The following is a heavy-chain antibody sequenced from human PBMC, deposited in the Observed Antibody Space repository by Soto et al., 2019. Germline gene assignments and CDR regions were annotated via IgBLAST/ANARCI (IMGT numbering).Heavy chain of an antibody. CDR3: AKEFLGYCSGGSCYSAYFQH. J-gene: IGHJ1*01. V-gene: IGHV3-30*18. Sequence: ESGGGVVQPGRSLRLSCAASGFTFSSYGMHWVRQAPGKGLEWVAVISYDGSNKYYADSVKGRFTISRDNSKNTLYLQMNSLRAEDTAVYYCAKEFLGYCSGGSCYSAYFQHWGQGTLVTVSS. CDR1: GFTFSSYG. CDR2: ISYDGSNK. D-gene: IGHD2-15*01.